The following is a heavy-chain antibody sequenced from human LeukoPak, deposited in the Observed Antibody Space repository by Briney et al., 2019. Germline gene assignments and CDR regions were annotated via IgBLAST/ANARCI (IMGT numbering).Heavy chain of an antibody. D-gene: IGHD4-17*01. Sequence: SETLSLTCTVSGGSISSYYWSWIRQPPGKGLEWIGYIYYSGSTDYNPSLKSRVTISVDTSKNQFSLKLSSVTAADTAVYYCARDHGDYVPSYVMDVWGQGTTVTVSS. CDR2: IYYSGST. CDR3: ARDHGDYVPSYVMDV. V-gene: IGHV4-59*01. CDR1: GGSISSYY. J-gene: IGHJ6*02.